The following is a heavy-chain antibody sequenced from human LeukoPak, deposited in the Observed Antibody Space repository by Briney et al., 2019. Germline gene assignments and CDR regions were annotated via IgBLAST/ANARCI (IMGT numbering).Heavy chain of an antibody. Sequence: GGSLRLSCAASGFTVSSNYMSWVRQAPGKGLEWVSVIYSGGSTYYADSVKGRFTISRDNSKNTLYLQMNSLRAEDTAIYYCAKDSLYYYGSGNFFDFWGQGTLVTVSS. CDR3: AKDSLYYYGSGNFFDF. V-gene: IGHV3-66*01. CDR2: IYSGGST. CDR1: GFTVSSNY. J-gene: IGHJ4*02. D-gene: IGHD3-10*01.